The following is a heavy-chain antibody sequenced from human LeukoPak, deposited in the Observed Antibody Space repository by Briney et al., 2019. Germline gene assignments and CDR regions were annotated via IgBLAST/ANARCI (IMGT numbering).Heavy chain of an antibody. CDR2: ISSSSSYI. J-gene: IGHJ4*02. D-gene: IGHD6-19*01. CDR3: ARSSSGWYGNFDY. Sequence: GESLRLSCAASGFTFSSYSMYWVRQAPAQGLELVSSISSSSSYIYYADSVKGRFAISRDNAKNSLYLQMDSLRAEGTAVYYCARSSSGWYGNFDYWGQGTLVTVSS. V-gene: IGHV3-21*01. CDR1: GFTFSSYS.